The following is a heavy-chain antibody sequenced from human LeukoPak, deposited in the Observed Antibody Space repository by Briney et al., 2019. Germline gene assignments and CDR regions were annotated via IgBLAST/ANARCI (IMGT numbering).Heavy chain of an antibody. J-gene: IGHJ4*02. Sequence: GASVKVSCKTSGYTFTSYGITWVRQAPGQGLEWMGWISPDSGNTKHAQNFQGRVTMTIDTSTSTAYMELRSLRSDDTAVYYCARGAAVAGPWVPFWGQGTLVTVSS. D-gene: IGHD6-19*01. CDR1: GYTFTSYG. CDR2: ISPDSGNT. V-gene: IGHV1-18*01. CDR3: ARGAAVAGPWVPF.